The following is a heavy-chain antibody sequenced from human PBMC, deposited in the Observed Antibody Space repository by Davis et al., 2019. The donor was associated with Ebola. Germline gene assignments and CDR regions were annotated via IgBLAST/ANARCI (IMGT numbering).Heavy chain of an antibody. V-gene: IGHV3-11*01. D-gene: IGHD6-6*01. CDR3: APSSSSSYAFDI. CDR2: ISSSGSTI. J-gene: IGHJ3*02. CDR1: GFTFSDYY. Sequence: GESLKISCAASGFTFSDYYMSWIRQAPGKGLEWVSYISSSGSTIYYADSVKGRFTISRDNSKNTLYLQMNSLRAEDTAVYYCAPSSSSSYAFDIWGQGTMVTVSS.